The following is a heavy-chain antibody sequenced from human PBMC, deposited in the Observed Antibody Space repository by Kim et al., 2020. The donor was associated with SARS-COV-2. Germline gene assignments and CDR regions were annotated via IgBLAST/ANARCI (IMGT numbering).Heavy chain of an antibody. J-gene: IGHJ4*02. CDR2: ISYDGSNK. CDR1: GFTFSSYA. V-gene: IGHV3-30*04. CDR3: ARVGYSGSYFGY. D-gene: IGHD1-26*01. Sequence: GGSLRLSCAASGFTFSSYAMHWVRQAPGKGLEWVAVISYDGSNKYYADSVKGRFTISRDNSKNTLYLQMNSLRAEDTTVYYCARVGYSGSYFGYWGQGTLVTVSS.